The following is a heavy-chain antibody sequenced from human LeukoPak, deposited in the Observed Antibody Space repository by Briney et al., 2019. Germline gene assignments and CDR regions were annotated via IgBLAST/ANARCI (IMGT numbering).Heavy chain of an antibody. D-gene: IGHD6-19*01. Sequence: ASVRVSCKGSGYTLTELSIHWVRQTPGKGLEWMGGFDPENGETIYAQKFQGRVTMTEDTSTDTAYMELSTLRSEDTAVYYCATLHSSGSFFDYWGQGTLVTVSS. J-gene: IGHJ4*02. V-gene: IGHV1-24*01. CDR3: ATLHSSGSFFDY. CDR1: GYTLTELS. CDR2: FDPENGET.